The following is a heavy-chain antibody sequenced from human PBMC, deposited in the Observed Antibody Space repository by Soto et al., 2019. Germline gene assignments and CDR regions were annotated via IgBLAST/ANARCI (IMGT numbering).Heavy chain of an antibody. CDR2: ISAYNANT. CDR3: ARPSIAAHYYYYGMDV. V-gene: IGHV1-18*01. D-gene: IGHD6-25*01. J-gene: IGHJ6*02. Sequence: QVQLVQSGAEVKKPGASVKVSCKASGYTFTSYGISWVRQAPGQGLEWMGWISAYNANTNYEQKLHGRVTMNTDTPTSTAYMELRRLRSDDTAVYYCARPSIAAHYYYYGMDVWGQETTVTVSS. CDR1: GYTFTSYG.